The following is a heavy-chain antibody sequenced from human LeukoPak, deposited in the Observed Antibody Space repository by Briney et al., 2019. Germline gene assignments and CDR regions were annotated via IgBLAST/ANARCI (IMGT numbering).Heavy chain of an antibody. J-gene: IGHJ4*02. Sequence: PGGCLRVSCAASGVTVSSNYMSWVRQAPGKGLEWVSVIYSGGSTYYADSVKGRFTISRDNSKNTLYLQMNSLRAEDTAVYYCARLLGGDYFDYWGQGTLVTVSS. V-gene: IGHV3-53*01. D-gene: IGHD3-3*01. CDR1: GVTVSSNY. CDR3: ARLLGGDYFDY. CDR2: IYSGGST.